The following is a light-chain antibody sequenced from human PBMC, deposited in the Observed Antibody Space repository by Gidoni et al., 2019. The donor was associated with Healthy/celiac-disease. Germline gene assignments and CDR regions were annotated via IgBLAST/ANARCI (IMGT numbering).Light chain of an antibody. Sequence: DIQMTQSPSSLSASVGDRVTITCRASQSISSYLNWYQQKPGKAPKLLIYAASSLQLGVPSRISGSGSGTDFTLTISSLQPEDFATYYCQQSYSTPHTFGGGTKVEIK. CDR1: QSISSY. CDR2: AAS. V-gene: IGKV1-39*01. J-gene: IGKJ4*01. CDR3: QQSYSTPHT.